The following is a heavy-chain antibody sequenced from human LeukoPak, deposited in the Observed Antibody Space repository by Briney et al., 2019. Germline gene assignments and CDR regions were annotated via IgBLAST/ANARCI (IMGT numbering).Heavy chain of an antibody. CDR1: GFTFSSYA. J-gene: IGHJ4*02. V-gene: IGHV3-23*01. CDR3: AKVVTRTMVRGVPPSDY. Sequence: GGSLRLSCAASGFTFSSYAMSWVRQAPGKGLEWVSAISGSGGSTYYADSVKRLFTISRDNSKNTLYLQMKNLRAEDTAVYYCAKVVTRTMVRGVPPSDYWGQGSLVTVAS. CDR2: ISGSGGST. D-gene: IGHD3-10*01.